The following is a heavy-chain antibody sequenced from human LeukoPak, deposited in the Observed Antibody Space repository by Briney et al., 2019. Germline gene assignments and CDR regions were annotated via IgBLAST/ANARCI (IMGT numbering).Heavy chain of an antibody. CDR1: GFIFTNYA. V-gene: IGHV3-23*01. J-gene: IGHJ6*02. CDR2: ISASGNSP. Sequence: GGSLRLSCVASGFIFTNYAMTWVRQAPGKGLEWVSSISASGNSPYYAASVKGRSTISRDYFKKTVYLQMNNLRAEDTAVYYCAGFSHKGVWGQGTTVTVSS. CDR3: AGFSHKGV.